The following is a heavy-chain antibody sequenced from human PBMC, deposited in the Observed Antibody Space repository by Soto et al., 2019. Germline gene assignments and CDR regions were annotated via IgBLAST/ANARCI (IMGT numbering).Heavy chain of an antibody. J-gene: IGHJ4*02. CDR3: ARHTAMASDFDY. CDR2: IYYSGST. Sequence: SETLSLTCPVSGDSISSYDWSWIRQPPGKGLEWIGYIYYSGSTNYNPSLKSRVTISVDTSKNQFSLKLSSVTAADTAVYYCARHTAMASDFDYWGQGTLVTVSS. V-gene: IGHV4-59*01. D-gene: IGHD5-18*01. CDR1: GDSISSYD.